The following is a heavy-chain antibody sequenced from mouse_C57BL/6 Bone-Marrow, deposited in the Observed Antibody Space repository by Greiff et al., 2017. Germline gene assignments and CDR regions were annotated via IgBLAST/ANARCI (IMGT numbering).Heavy chain of an antibody. J-gene: IGHJ4*01. CDR1: GFTFSSYG. V-gene: IGHV5-6*01. Sequence: EVKLVESGGDLVKPGGSLKLSCAASGFTFSSYGMSWVRQTPDKRLEWVATISSGGSYTYYPDSVKGRFTISRDNAKNTLYLQMSSLKSEDTAMYYCASDSSRDYWGQGTSVTVSS. CDR2: ISSGGSYT. CDR3: ASDSSRDY.